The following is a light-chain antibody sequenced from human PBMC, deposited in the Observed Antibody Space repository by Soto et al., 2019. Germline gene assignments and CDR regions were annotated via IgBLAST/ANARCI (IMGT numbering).Light chain of an antibody. CDR2: EFS. CDR3: SSYTSSSTRV. CDR1: SSDVGGYNY. J-gene: IGLJ1*01. Sequence: QSALTQPASVSGSPGQSITISCTGTSSDVGGYNYVSWYQHHPAKPPKLMIYEFSNRPSGVSNRFSGSKSGNTASLTISGLQAEDEADYYCSSYTSSSTRVFGTGTKVTVL. V-gene: IGLV2-14*01.